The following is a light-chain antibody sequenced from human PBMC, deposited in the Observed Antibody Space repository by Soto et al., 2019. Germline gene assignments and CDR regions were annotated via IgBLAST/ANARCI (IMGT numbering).Light chain of an antibody. Sequence: DIELTQSPGTLSLSPGQRATLSCRASQSVSGSQLAWYQHKPGQAPSLLIFDSSRRATGIPDRFSGSGSGTDFTLTISRREPEDFAVYYCKQYVDSPWTFGLGTKWKSN. CDR2: DSS. CDR3: KQYVDSPWT. CDR1: QSVSGSQ. V-gene: IGKV3-20*01. J-gene: IGKJ1*01.